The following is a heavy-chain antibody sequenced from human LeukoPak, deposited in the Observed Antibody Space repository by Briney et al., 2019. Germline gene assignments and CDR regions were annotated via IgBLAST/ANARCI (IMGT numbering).Heavy chain of an antibody. CDR1: GFTFSSYS. D-gene: IGHD2-15*01. CDR2: ISGSGGST. J-gene: IGHJ6*02. Sequence: GGSLRLSCAASGFTFSSYSMNWVRQAPGKGLEWVSAISGSGGSTYYADSVKGRFTISRDNSKNTLYLQMNSLRAEDTAVYYCAKNGYCSGGSCSYYYYGMDVWGQGTTVTVSS. V-gene: IGHV3-23*01. CDR3: AKNGYCSGGSCSYYYYGMDV.